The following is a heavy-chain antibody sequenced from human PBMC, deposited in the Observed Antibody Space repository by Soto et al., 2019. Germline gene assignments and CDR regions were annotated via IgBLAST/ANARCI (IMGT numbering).Heavy chain of an antibody. CDR1: GFTFSSYW. D-gene: IGHD6-6*01. Sequence: GGSLRLSCAVSGFTFSSYWMSWVRQTPGKGLEWVANINQDGSEKYYVDSVKGRFTISRDNAKNSLYLQMNSLRAEDTAVYYCARASIAGRRSGNDFEYWGQGTLVTVSS. V-gene: IGHV3-7*04. CDR3: ARASIAGRRSGNDFEY. CDR2: INQDGSEK. J-gene: IGHJ4*01.